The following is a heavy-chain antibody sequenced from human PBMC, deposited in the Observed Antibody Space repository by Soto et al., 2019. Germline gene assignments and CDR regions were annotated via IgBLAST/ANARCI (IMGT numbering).Heavy chain of an antibody. V-gene: IGHV4-59*01. D-gene: IGHD3-3*01. J-gene: IGHJ4*01. CDR2: IYYSGST. Sequence: PSETLSLTCTVSGGSISSYYWSWIRQPPGKGLEWIGYIYYSGSTNYNPSLKSRVTISVDTSKNQFSLELSSVTAADTAVYYCATYGNFDFWSGYYYFDYWGHGTLVTVSS. CDR1: GGSISSYY. CDR3: ATYGNFDFWSGYYYFDY.